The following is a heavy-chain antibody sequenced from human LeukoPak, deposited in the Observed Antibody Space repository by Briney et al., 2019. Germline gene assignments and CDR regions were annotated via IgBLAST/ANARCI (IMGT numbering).Heavy chain of an antibody. CDR3: AGRSAGNLEY. CDR1: GFTFSNYW. Sequence: PGGSLRLSCAASGFTFSNYWMHWVRQAPGKGLVWVSRINSDGSGTGYADSVKGRLTISRGNAKNTLYLQMNSLRAEDTAVYYCAGRSAGNLEYWGQGTLVSVSS. V-gene: IGHV3-74*01. J-gene: IGHJ4*02. D-gene: IGHD2-15*01. CDR2: INSDGSGT.